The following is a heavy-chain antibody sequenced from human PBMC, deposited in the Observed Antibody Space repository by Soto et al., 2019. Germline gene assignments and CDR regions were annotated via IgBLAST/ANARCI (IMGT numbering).Heavy chain of an antibody. Sequence: QITLKESGPTLVRPTQTLTLTCSFSGFTLNTNGIGMGRIRQPPGKALEWLAFIYWDEDKRYSPSLKTRLTVTTDTSKNEVVLTLTNLDSLDTGTYYCAGWYYVSGLDVWGQGTTVTVSS. CDR3: AGWYYVSGLDV. J-gene: IGHJ6*02. CDR1: GFTLNTNGIG. CDR2: IYWDEDK. D-gene: IGHD2-15*01. V-gene: IGHV2-5*02.